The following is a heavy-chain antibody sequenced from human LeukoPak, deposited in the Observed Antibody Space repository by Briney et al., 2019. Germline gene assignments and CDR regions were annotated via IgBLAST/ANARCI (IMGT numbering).Heavy chain of an antibody. D-gene: IGHD2-15*01. Sequence: ATVKISXKVSGYTFTGYYMHWVQQAPGKGLEWMGLVDPEDGETIYAEKFQGRVTITADTSTDTAYMELSSLRSEDTAVYYCATDPSPPVVWADAFDIWGQGTMATVSS. J-gene: IGHJ3*02. CDR2: VDPEDGET. CDR1: GYTFTGYY. CDR3: ATDPSPPVVWADAFDI. V-gene: IGHV1-69-2*01.